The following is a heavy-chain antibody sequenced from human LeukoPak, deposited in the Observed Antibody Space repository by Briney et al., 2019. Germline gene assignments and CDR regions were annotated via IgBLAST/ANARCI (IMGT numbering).Heavy chain of an antibody. CDR3: ARLRGTIGYCSSTSCYTSPRDYYGMDV. CDR2: INHSGST. J-gene: IGHJ6*02. D-gene: IGHD2-2*02. V-gene: IGHV4-34*01. CDR1: GGSFSGYY. Sequence: SETLSLTCAVYGGSFSGYYWSWIRQPPGKGLEWIGEINHSGSTNYNPSLKSRVTISVDTSKNQFSLKLSSVTAADTAVYYCARLRGTIGYCSSTSCYTSPRDYYGMDVWGQGTTVTVSS.